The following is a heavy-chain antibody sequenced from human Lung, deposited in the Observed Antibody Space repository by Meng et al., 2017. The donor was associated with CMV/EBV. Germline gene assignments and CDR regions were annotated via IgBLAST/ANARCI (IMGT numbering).Heavy chain of an antibody. J-gene: IGHJ4*02. V-gene: IGHV4-61*02. CDR1: AYSDRIYS. Sequence: VQAQVERPGSEMPSPALSLSVSCTCCAYSDRIYSMNWRRQVAGNGLELIGRIYINGSIDSISSVLRRLIIFVVTTKNHSALQLICVPTADESVVYCWAGGRGHIRSFGAFDYWGQGTLVTVSS. CDR2: IYINGSI. CDR3: WAGGRGHIRSFGAFDY. D-gene: IGHD4/OR15-4a*01.